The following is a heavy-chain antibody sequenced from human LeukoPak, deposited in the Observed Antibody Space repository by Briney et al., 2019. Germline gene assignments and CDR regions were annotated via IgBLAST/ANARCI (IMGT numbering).Heavy chain of an antibody. Sequence: SETLSLTCTVSGDSISSYYWSWIRQPPGKGLEWIGYIYYSGSTNYNPSLKSRVTISVDTSKSQFSLKLSSVTAADTAVYYCARDSRRYYDSSGYRYFDLWGRGTLVTVSS. CDR1: GDSISSYY. V-gene: IGHV4-59*01. J-gene: IGHJ2*01. CDR3: ARDSRRYYDSSGYRYFDL. D-gene: IGHD3-22*01. CDR2: IYYSGST.